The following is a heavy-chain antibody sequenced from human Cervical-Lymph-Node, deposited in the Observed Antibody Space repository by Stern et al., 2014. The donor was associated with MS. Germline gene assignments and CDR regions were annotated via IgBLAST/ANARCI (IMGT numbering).Heavy chain of an antibody. CDR1: GDSISSGSYY. Sequence: QVQLQESGPGLVKPSQTLSLTCTVSGDSISSGSYYWSWIRQPAGKGLEWIGRIYTSGSTNYNPSLKSRVPISVDTSKNQFPLKLSSVTAADTAVYYCARGSSTSIRGYYYYGMDVWGQGTTVTVSS. V-gene: IGHV4-61*02. J-gene: IGHJ6*02. CDR3: ARGSSTSIRGYYYYGMDV. D-gene: IGHD2-2*01. CDR2: IYTSGST.